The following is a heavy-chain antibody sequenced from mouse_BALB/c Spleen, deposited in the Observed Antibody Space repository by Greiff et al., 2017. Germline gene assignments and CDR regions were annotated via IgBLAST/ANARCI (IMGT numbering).Heavy chain of an antibody. CDR3: ARWPGGNYQSYFDY. Sequence: VQLKESGAELVKPGASVKLSCTASGFNIKDTYMHWVKQRPEQGLEWIGRIDPANGNTKYDPKFQGKATITADTSSNTAYLQLSSLTSEDTAVYYCARWPGGNYQSYFDYWGQGTTLTVSS. J-gene: IGHJ2*01. CDR1: GFNIKDTY. D-gene: IGHD2-1*01. V-gene: IGHV14-3*02. CDR2: IDPANGNT.